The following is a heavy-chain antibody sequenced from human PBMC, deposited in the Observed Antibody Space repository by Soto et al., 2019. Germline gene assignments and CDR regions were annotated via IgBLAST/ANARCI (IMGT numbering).Heavy chain of an antibody. CDR1: GYTFTGYY. Sequence: QVQLVQSGAEVKKPGASVKVSCKASGYTFTGYYMHWVRQAPGQGLEWMGWINPNSGGTNYAQKFQGWVTMTRDTSISTAYMELSRLRSDDTAVYYCARLASGYGGDYYYCMDVWGQGTTVTVSS. J-gene: IGHJ6*02. V-gene: IGHV1-2*04. D-gene: IGHD4-17*01. CDR2: INPNSGGT. CDR3: ARLASGYGGDYYYCMDV.